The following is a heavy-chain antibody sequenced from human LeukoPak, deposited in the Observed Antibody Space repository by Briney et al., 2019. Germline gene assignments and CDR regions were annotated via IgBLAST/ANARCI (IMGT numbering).Heavy chain of an antibody. CDR1: GFTLSGNA. CDR2: ISRDGTTT. D-gene: IGHD6-13*01. Sequence: GGSLRLSCAASGFTLSGNAMSWVRQAPGKGLEWVSSISRDGTTTYYADSVKGRFTISRYSSKDTQYLQMNSLRVQHKSVYYCEKAGSIRWFHYWRQGPVVRVS. V-gene: IGHV3-23*01. J-gene: IGHJ4*02. CDR3: EKAGSIRWFHY.